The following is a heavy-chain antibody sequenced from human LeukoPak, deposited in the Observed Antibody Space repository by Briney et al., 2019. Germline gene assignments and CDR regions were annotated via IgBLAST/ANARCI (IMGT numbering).Heavy chain of an antibody. V-gene: IGHV3-64*01. D-gene: IGHD3-10*01. CDR2: ISSDGGST. CDR1: GFTFSSYA. Sequence: GGSLRLSCAASGFTFSSYAMHWVRQAPGKGLEYVSAISSDGGSTYYANSVKGRFTISRDNSKNTLYLQMGSLRAEDMAVYYCARGTHYYGSGSYYNEPLDYWGQGTLVTVSS. CDR3: ARGTHYYGSGSYYNEPLDY. J-gene: IGHJ4*02.